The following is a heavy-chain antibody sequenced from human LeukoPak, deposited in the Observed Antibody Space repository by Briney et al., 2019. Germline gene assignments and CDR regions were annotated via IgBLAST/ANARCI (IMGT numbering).Heavy chain of an antibody. CDR3: AKDEETGYYYDSSGIFDY. Sequence: GGSLRLSCAASGFTFSSYSMTWVRLAPVKGLEWVSAISGSGGSAYYADSVKGRFTISRDNSKNTLYLQMNSLRAEDTAVYYCAKDEETGYYYDSSGIFDYWGQGTLVTVSS. V-gene: IGHV3-23*01. J-gene: IGHJ4*02. D-gene: IGHD3-22*01. CDR1: GFTFSSYS. CDR2: ISGSGGSA.